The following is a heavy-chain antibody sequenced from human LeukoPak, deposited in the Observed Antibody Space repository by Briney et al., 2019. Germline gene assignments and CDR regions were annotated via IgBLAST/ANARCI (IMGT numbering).Heavy chain of an antibody. CDR2: ISGGGNVI. CDR3: ARGRYYYGSWYMDV. J-gene: IGHJ6*02. CDR1: EFTFSDYQ. Sequence: PGGSLRLSCAASEFTFSDYQLNWIRQAPGGGLEWVSYISGGGNVIYSANAVKGRFTNTRDNAKNSLYLQMNGLRADDTAVYYCARGRYYYGSWYMDVWGQGTTVTVSS. V-gene: IGHV3-11*01. D-gene: IGHD3-10*01.